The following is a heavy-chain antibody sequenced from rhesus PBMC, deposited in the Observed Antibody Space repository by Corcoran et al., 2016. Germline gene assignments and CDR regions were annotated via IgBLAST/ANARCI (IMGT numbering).Heavy chain of an antibody. V-gene: IGHV4-127*01. D-gene: IGHD5-12*01. Sequence: QVQLQESGPGLVKPSETLSLTCAVSGYSISSGYGWSWIRLPPGKGLEWIVYIGGSRGSTNYNPSLKSRVTSSKDTSKNQVSRKLSSVTASDTAVYYCARGVGYSYSFDYWGQGVLVTVSS. J-gene: IGHJ4*01. CDR1: GYSISSGYG. CDR3: ARGVGYSYSFDY. CDR2: IGGSRGST.